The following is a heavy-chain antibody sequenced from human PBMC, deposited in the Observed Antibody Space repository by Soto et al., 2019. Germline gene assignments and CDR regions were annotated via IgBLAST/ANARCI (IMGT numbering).Heavy chain of an antibody. V-gene: IGHV1-18*04. CDR1: GYTFTSYG. Sequence: AAVKVSCKASGYTFTSYGISWVRQAPGQGLEWMGWISAYNGNTNYAQKLQGRVTMTTDTSTSTAYTELRSLGSDDTAVYYCARDHGLAWAVRPANYYYAMDVWGQGTTVTVSS. CDR3: ARDHGLAWAVRPANYYYAMDV. D-gene: IGHD6-6*01. CDR2: ISAYNGNT. J-gene: IGHJ6*02.